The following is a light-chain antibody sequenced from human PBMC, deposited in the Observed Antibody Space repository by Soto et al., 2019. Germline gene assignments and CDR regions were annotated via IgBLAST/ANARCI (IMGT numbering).Light chain of an antibody. CDR3: QHYSCDRAT. CDR1: QAISNC. V-gene: IGKV1-33*01. CDR2: DAS. J-gene: IGKJ1*01. Sequence: DIQMTQSTSSLSASVGDRVTSTCQASQAISNCLNWFQQKPGKAPKLLIYDASNLETGVPSRFSGSGSGTEFTLTISILRPDAFATYYCQHYSCDRATLRLGTKVDI.